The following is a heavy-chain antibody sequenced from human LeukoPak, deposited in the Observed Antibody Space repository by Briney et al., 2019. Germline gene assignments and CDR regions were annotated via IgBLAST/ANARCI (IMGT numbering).Heavy chain of an antibody. CDR1: GGSFSGYY. J-gene: IGHJ4*02. CDR3: ARRKRYFDWLPFDY. Sequence: SETLSLTCAVYGGSFSGYYWSWIRQPPGKGLEWIGEISHSGSTNYNPSLKSRVTISVDTSKNQFSLKLSSVTAADTAVYYCARRKRYFDWLPFDYWGQGTLVTVSS. D-gene: IGHD3-9*01. V-gene: IGHV4-34*01. CDR2: ISHSGST.